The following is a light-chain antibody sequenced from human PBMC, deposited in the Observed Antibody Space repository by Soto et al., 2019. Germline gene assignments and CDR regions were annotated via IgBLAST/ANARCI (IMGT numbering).Light chain of an antibody. V-gene: IGLV1-40*01. J-gene: IGLJ1*01. CDR3: QSYDSTLSAPYV. Sequence: QSVLTQPPSVSGAPGQRVTISCTGSSSNIGAGYDVHWYQQRPGTAPKLLIFGNTNRPSGVPDRFSGSKSGTSASLAITGLQAEDEGDYYCQSYDSTLSAPYVFGTGTKVTV. CDR2: GNT. CDR1: SSNIGAGYD.